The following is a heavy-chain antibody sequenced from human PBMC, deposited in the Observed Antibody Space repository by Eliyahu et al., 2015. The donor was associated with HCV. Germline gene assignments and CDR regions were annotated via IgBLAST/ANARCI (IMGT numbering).Heavy chain of an antibody. CDR1: GFXFSSYS. Sequence: EVQLVESGGGLVQPGGSLRLSCAASGFXFSSYSMNWVRQAPGKGLGWVSYISSSSSTIYYADSVKGRFTISRDNAKNSLYLQMNSLRDEDTAVYYCAKDGYNLPYAFDIWGQGTMVTVSS. J-gene: IGHJ3*02. CDR2: ISSSSSTI. D-gene: IGHD5-24*01. CDR3: AKDGYNLPYAFDI. V-gene: IGHV3-48*02.